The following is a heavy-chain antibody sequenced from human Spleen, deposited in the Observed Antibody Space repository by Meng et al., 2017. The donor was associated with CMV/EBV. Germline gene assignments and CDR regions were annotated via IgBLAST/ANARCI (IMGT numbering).Heavy chain of an antibody. CDR3: ARDAADSSSPAWFDP. CDR1: GFTFSSYW. V-gene: IGHV3-74*01. D-gene: IGHD6-13*01. CDR2: INTDGTTI. J-gene: IGHJ5*02. Sequence: GESLKISCAVSGFTFSSYWMHWVRQAPGKGLVWVSRINTDGTTISYADSVKGRFTVSRDNSKNTLYLQMNSLRAEDTAVYYCARDAADSSSPAWFDPWGQGTLVTVSS.